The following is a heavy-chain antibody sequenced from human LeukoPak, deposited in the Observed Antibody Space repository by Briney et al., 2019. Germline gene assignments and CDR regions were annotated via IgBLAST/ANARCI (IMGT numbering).Heavy chain of an antibody. CDR2: INPNSGGT. D-gene: IGHD6-19*01. J-gene: IGHJ4*02. CDR1: GYTFTGYY. Sequence: ASVKVSCKASGYTFTGYYMHWVRQAPGQGLEWMGRINPNSGGTNYAQKFQGRVTMTRDTSISTAYMELSRLRSDDTAVYHCASGQWLGEPADYWGQGTLVTVSS. CDR3: ASGQWLGEPADY. V-gene: IGHV1-2*06.